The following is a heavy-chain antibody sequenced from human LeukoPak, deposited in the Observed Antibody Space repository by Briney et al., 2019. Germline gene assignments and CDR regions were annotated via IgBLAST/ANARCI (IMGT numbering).Heavy chain of an antibody. Sequence: PGGSLRLSCAASGFTFSSYAMSWVRQAPGKGLEWVSAISGSGDSTYYADSVKGRFTISRDNSKNTLYLQMNSLRAEDTAVYYCAKGYSSLYYYYMDVWGKGTTVTVSS. J-gene: IGHJ6*03. V-gene: IGHV3-23*01. CDR2: ISGSGDST. D-gene: IGHD6-6*01. CDR1: GFTFSSYA. CDR3: AKGYSSLYYYYMDV.